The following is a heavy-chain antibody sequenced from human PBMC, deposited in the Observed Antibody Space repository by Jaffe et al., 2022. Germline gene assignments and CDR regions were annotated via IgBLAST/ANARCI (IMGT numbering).Heavy chain of an antibody. CDR1: GGSISSYY. Sequence: QVQLQESGPGLVKPSETLSLTCTVSGGSISSYYWSWIRQPPGKGLEWIGYIYYSGSTNYNPSLKSRVTISVDTSKNQFSLKLSSVTAADTAVYYCARGGGGGRGPYRLIFDYWGQGTLVTVSS. CDR2: IYYSGST. CDR3: ARGGGGGRGPYRLIFDY. D-gene: IGHD1-26*01. J-gene: IGHJ4*02. V-gene: IGHV4-59*01.